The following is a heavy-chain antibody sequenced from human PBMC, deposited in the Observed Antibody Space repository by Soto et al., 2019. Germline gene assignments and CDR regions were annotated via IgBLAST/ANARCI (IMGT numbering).Heavy chain of an antibody. Sequence: SVKVSCKASGGTFSSYAISWVRQAPGQGLEWMGGIIPIFGTANYAQKFQGRVTITADESTSTAYMELSSLRSEDTAVYYCARTWTPGGWFDPWGQGTLVTVSS. CDR2: IIPIFGTA. CDR1: GGTFSSYA. V-gene: IGHV1-69*13. D-gene: IGHD5-12*01. CDR3: ARTWTPGGWFDP. J-gene: IGHJ5*02.